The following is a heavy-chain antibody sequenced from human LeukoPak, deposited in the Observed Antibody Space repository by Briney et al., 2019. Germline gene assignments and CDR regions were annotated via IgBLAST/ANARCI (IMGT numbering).Heavy chain of an antibody. CDR1: GFTFSSYS. CDR3: ASRYSSGWYRSPGFDL. Sequence: GGSLRLSCAASGFTFSSYSMNWVRQAPGKGLEWVSSISSSSSYIYYADSVKGRFTISRDNAKNSLYLQMNSLRAEDTAVYYCASRYSSGWYRSPGFDLWGRGTLVTVSS. D-gene: IGHD6-19*01. J-gene: IGHJ2*01. CDR2: ISSSSSYI. V-gene: IGHV3-21*04.